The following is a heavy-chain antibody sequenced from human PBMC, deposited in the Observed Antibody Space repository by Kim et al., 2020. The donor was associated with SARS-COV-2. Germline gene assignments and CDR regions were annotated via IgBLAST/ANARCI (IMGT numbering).Heavy chain of an antibody. CDR3: ARGLLLMGEGWFDP. CDR2: MNPNSGNT. CDR1: GYTFTSYD. V-gene: IGHV1-8*01. D-gene: IGHD2-8*01. Sequence: ASVKVSCKASGYTFTSYDINWVRQATGQGLEWMGWMNPNSGNTGYAQKFQGRVTMTRNTSISTAYMELSSLRSEDTAVYYCARGLLLMGEGWFDPWGQGTLVTVSS. J-gene: IGHJ5*02.